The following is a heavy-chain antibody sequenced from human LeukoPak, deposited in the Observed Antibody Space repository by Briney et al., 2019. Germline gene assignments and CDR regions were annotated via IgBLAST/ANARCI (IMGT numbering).Heavy chain of an antibody. J-gene: IGHJ4*02. CDR1: GFTFSDYS. V-gene: IGHV3-48*01. D-gene: IGHD1-26*01. Sequence: GGSLRLSCAASGFTFSDYSMNWVRQAPGKGLEWISYISRSSAIYYADSVKGRFAISRDNAKNSLYLQMSSLRAEDTAVYYCASSGSYRFDYWGQGTLVTVSS. CDR2: ISRSSAI. CDR3: ASSGSYRFDY.